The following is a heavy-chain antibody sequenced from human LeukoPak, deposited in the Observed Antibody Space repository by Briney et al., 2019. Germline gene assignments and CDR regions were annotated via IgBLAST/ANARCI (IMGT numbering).Heavy chain of an antibody. CDR2: ISSSSSYI. D-gene: IGHD2-2*01. CDR1: GFTFSSYS. V-gene: IGHV3-21*01. J-gene: IGHJ4*02. CDR3: ARYPPYCSSTSCSQYYFDY. Sequence: GGSLRLSCAASGFTFSSYSMNWVRQAPGKGLEWVSSISSSSSYIYYADSVKGRFTISRDNAKNSLYLQMNSLRAEDTAVYYCARYPPYCSSTSCSQYYFDYWGQGTLVTVSS.